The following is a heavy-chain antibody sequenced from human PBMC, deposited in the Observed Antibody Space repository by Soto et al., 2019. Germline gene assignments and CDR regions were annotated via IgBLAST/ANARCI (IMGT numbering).Heavy chain of an antibody. Sequence: WSLRLSCAASGFTFSIHGMHWVRQAPGKGLEWVAGVSYDGNDKYYADSVKGRFTISRDNSKNTLYLQMNSLRVEDTAVYYCARGIGNNWNYVGFDPWGQGT. V-gene: IGHV3-30*03. CDR2: VSYDGNDK. CDR1: GFTFSIHG. J-gene: IGHJ5*02. CDR3: ARGIGNNWNYVGFDP. D-gene: IGHD1-7*01.